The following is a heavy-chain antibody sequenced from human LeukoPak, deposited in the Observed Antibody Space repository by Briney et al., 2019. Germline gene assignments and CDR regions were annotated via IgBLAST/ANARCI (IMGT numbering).Heavy chain of an antibody. CDR1: RFTLSSYW. J-gene: IGHJ4*02. CDR2: INTDGSST. Sequence: GGSLRLSCAASRFTLSSYWMHWVRQAPGKGLVWVSRINTDGSSTNYADSVKGRFTISRDNAMNTLYLQMSNLRAEDTAVYYCASRTGVYWGQGTLVSVSS. CDR3: ASRTGVY. D-gene: IGHD1-14*01. V-gene: IGHV3-74*01.